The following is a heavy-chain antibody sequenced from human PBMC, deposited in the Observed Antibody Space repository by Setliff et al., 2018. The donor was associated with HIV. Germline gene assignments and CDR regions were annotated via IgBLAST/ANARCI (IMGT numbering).Heavy chain of an antibody. J-gene: IGHJ4*02. CDR2: IYHSGST. CDR1: GGSISSDW. D-gene: IGHD3-22*01. V-gene: IGHV4-4*02. CDR3: GGNGYYSIDY. Sequence: SETLSLTCAVSGGSISSDWWSWVRQSPGKGLEWIGEIYHSGSTHYNPSLQSRVTISVDKSKSQFSLKLNSVTAADTAVYYCGGNGYYSIDYWGQGTLVTVSS.